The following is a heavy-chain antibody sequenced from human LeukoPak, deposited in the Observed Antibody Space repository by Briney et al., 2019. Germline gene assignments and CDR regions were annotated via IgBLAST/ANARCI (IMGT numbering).Heavy chain of an antibody. D-gene: IGHD3-3*01. CDR1: SGSFSSYY. J-gene: IGHJ4*02. V-gene: IGHV4-59*01. Sequence: SETLSLTCTVSSGSFSSYYWSWIRQPPGKGLEWIGYIYHSGSTNHSPSLKSRVTTSVDTSKNQFSLELSSVTAADTAVYFCASLGGYYDFWSGYRDYWGQGILVTVSS. CDR2: IYHSGST. CDR3: ASLGGYYDFWSGYRDY.